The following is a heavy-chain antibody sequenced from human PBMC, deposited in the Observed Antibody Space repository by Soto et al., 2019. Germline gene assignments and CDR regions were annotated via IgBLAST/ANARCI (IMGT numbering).Heavy chain of an antibody. CDR1: GGTFSSYA. CDR2: IIPIFGTV. D-gene: IGHD3-3*01. J-gene: IGHJ5*02. Sequence: VKVSCKASGGTFSSYAISWVRQAPGQGLEWMGGIIPIFGTVNYAQKFQGRVTITADKSTSTAYMELSSLRSEDTAVYYCARDRDFWSGYSNWFDPWGQGTLVTVSS. CDR3: ARDRDFWSGYSNWFDP. V-gene: IGHV1-69*06.